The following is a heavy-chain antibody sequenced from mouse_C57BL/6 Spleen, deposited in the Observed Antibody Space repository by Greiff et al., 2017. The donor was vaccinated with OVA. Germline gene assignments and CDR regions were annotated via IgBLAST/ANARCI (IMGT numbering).Heavy chain of an antibody. CDR3: TRREQLYYYAMDY. CDR1: GYTFTDYE. J-gene: IGHJ4*01. D-gene: IGHD3-3*01. Sequence: QVQLQQSGAELVRPGASVTLSCKASGYTFTDYEMHWVKQTPVHGLEWIGAIDPETGGTAYNQKFKGKAILTADKSSSTAYMELRSLTSEDSAVYYGTRREQLYYYAMDYWGQGTSVTVSS. V-gene: IGHV1-15*01. CDR2: IDPETGGT.